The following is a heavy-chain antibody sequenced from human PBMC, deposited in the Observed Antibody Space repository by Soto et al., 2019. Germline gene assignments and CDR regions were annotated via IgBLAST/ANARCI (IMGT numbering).Heavy chain of an antibody. Sequence: QVQLVQSGAEVKKPGASVKISCKASGFTFTSYWMHWVRQVPGQGLEWMGIINPTGGSATFAQKFQGRVTMTRDTSTGTDYLELISLRFEDTAVYYCTRDNSLYSSTWAWFDPWGQGTLITVSS. V-gene: IGHV1-46*01. D-gene: IGHD6-13*01. CDR1: GFTFTSYW. J-gene: IGHJ5*02. CDR3: TRDNSLYSSTWAWFDP. CDR2: INPTGGSA.